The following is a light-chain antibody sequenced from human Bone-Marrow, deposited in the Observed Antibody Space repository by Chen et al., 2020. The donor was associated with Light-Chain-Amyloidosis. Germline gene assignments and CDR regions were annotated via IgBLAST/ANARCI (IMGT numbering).Light chain of an antibody. CDR3: QQYYSVPIT. CDR2: WAS. J-gene: IGKJ5*01. Sequence: DIVMSQSPDSLAVSLGERATINCKSSRNLLSNSNNQDSLAWFQQKPGQPPKLLIYWASTRESGVPDRFSGSGSGTDFTLTISSLQAEDVAVYYCQQYYSVPITFGQGTRLEIK. CDR1: RNLLSNSNNQDS. V-gene: IGKV4-1*01.